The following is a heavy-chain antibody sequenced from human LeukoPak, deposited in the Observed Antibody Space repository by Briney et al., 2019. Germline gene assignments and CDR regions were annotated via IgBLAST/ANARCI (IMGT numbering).Heavy chain of an antibody. CDR1: GFTFSSYG. Sequence: GGSLRLSCAASGFTFSSYGMHWVRQAPGKGLEWVAVIRYDGSNKYYADSVKGRFTISRDNSKNTLYLQMNSLRAEDTAVYYCAKAPEYCSGGSCYGFSDYWGQGTLVTVSS. V-gene: IGHV3-30*02. CDR3: AKAPEYCSGGSCYGFSDY. J-gene: IGHJ4*02. D-gene: IGHD2-15*01. CDR2: IRYDGSNK.